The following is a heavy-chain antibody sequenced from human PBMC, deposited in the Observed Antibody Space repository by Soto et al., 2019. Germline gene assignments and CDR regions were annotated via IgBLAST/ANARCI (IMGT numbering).Heavy chain of an antibody. V-gene: IGHV3-23*01. Sequence: PGGSLRLSCAASGFTFSSYAMSWVRQAPGKGLEWVSGISGSGATTYYADSVKGRFTISRDNSKNSLYLQMNSLRDEDTAVYYCAGSGSYYPYYYYGMDVWGQGTTVTVSS. CDR3: AGSGSYYPYYYYGMDV. CDR1: GFTFSSYA. CDR2: ISGSGATT. D-gene: IGHD1-26*01. J-gene: IGHJ6*02.